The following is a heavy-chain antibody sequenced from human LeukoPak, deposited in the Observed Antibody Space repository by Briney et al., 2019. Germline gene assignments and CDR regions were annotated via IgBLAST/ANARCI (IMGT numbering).Heavy chain of an antibody. Sequence: GASVKVSCKASGYTFTNYDINWVRQATGQGLEWMGWVSPNSGITGYAQSFQGRVTMTGNTSISTAYMELSSLTSADTAVYYCATGRTTVSDYWGQGTLVTISS. J-gene: IGHJ4*02. CDR1: GYTFTNYD. CDR2: VSPNSGIT. D-gene: IGHD4-17*01. V-gene: IGHV1-8*01. CDR3: ATGRTTVSDY.